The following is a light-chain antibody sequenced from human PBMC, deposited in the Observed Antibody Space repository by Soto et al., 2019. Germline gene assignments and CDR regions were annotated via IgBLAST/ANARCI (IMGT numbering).Light chain of an antibody. Sequence: DIQMTQSPSTLSASVGDRVTITCRASQSISSWLAWYQQKPGKAPKLLIFDASSLESGTPSRFSGRRSGTQLTLTINGLQPDECATYYCQQYDNYKPLTFGGGTKVDIK. CDR2: DAS. V-gene: IGKV1-5*01. J-gene: IGKJ4*01. CDR1: QSISSW. CDR3: QQYDNYKPLT.